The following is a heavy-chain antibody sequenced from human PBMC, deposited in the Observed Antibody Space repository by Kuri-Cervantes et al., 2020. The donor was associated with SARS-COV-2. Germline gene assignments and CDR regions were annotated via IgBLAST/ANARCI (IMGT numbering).Heavy chain of an antibody. CDR1: GGTFSSYA. V-gene: IGHV1-69*13. CDR3: ARDQTRSGWTFLFDY. D-gene: IGHD6-19*01. J-gene: IGHJ4*02. Sequence: SVKVSCKASGGTFSSYAISWVRQAPGQGLEWMGGIIPIFGTANYAQKFQGRVTITADESTSTAYMELSSLRSEDTAVYYCARDQTRSGWTFLFDYWGQGTLVTSSS. CDR2: IIPIFGTA.